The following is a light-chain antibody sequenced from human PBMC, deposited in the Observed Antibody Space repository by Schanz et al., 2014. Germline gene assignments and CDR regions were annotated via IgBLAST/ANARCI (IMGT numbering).Light chain of an antibody. J-gene: IGLJ3*02. V-gene: IGLV1-40*01. CDR3: SSFEGRHNWV. Sequence: QSVLTQPPSVSGAPGQRVTISCSGSSSNIGAGYDVHWYQQLPGTAPKLLIYDNNSRPSGVSNRFSGSKSGNTASLTISGLQAEDEATYYCSSFEGRHNWVFGGGTKLTVL. CDR1: SSNIGAGYD. CDR2: DNN.